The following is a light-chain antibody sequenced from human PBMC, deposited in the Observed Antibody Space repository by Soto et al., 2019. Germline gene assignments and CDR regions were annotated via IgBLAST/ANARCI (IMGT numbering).Light chain of an antibody. V-gene: IGKV3-20*01. J-gene: IGKJ2*01. CDR2: GAS. CDR3: QQYGSSPPYT. Sequence: EIVLTQSPGTLSLSPGERATLSCRASQSVSRSYLAWYQQKPGQAPRLLIYGASTTATGIPDRFSGSGSGTDFTLTISRLEPEDFAVYYCQQYGSSPPYTFGQETKLEIK. CDR1: QSVSRSY.